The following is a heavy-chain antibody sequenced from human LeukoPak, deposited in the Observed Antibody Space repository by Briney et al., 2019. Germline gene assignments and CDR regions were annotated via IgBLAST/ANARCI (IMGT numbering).Heavy chain of an antibody. Sequence: GGSLRLSCAASGFTVSSNYMSWVRQAPGKGPEWVSVIYSGGSTYYADSVKGRFTISRHNSKNTLYLQMNSLRAEDTAVYYCARDRVVVAATRTYYYGMDVWGQGTTVTVSS. CDR2: IYSGGST. CDR1: GFTVSSNY. D-gene: IGHD2-15*01. CDR3: ARDRVVVAATRTYYYGMDV. J-gene: IGHJ6*02. V-gene: IGHV3-53*04.